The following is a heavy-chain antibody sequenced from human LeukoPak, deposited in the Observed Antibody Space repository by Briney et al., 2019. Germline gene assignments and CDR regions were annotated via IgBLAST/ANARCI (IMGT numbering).Heavy chain of an antibody. CDR1: GGTFSSCA. CDR3: ASRGRYDFWSGYTGYYFDY. D-gene: IGHD3-3*01. Sequence: GASVKVSCKASGGTFSSCAISWVRQAPGQGLEWMGGIIPIFGTANYAQKFQGRVTITADESTSTAYMELSSLRSEDTAVYYCASRGRYDFWSGYTGYYFDYWGQGTLVTVSS. CDR2: IIPIFGTA. J-gene: IGHJ4*02. V-gene: IGHV1-69*13.